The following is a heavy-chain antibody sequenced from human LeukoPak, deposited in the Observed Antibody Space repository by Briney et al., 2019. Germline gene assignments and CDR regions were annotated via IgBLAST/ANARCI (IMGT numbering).Heavy chain of an antibody. V-gene: IGHV4-59*01. J-gene: IGHJ4*02. CDR1: GGSISSYY. Sequence: SSETLSLTCTVSGGSISSYYWSWIRQPPGKGLEWIGYIYYSGSTNYNPSLKSRVTISLDTSKNQFSLKLSSVTAADTAVYYCARGGYYGSGTGGFDYWGQGTLVTVSS. CDR2: IYYSGST. D-gene: IGHD3-10*01. CDR3: ARGGYYGSGTGGFDY.